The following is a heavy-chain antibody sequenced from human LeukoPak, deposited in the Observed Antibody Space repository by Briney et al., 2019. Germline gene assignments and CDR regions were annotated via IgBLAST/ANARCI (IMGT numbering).Heavy chain of an antibody. CDR2: ISYDGSNK. CDR3: AKEDCGGDCYPTAFDY. Sequence: GGSLRLSCAASGFTFSSYGMHWVRQAPGKGLEWVAVISYDGSNKYYADSVKGRFTISRDNSKNTLYLQMSSLRAEDTAVYYCAKEDCGGDCYPTAFDYWGQGTLVTVSS. D-gene: IGHD2-21*02. CDR1: GFTFSSYG. J-gene: IGHJ4*02. V-gene: IGHV3-30*18.